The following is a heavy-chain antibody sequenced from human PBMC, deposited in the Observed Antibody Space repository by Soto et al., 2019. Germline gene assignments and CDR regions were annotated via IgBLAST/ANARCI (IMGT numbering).Heavy chain of an antibody. CDR2: INHSGST. D-gene: IGHD2-2*01. CDR3: ARSLRKTLIVVVPAAISWFDP. CDR1: GGSFSGYY. V-gene: IGHV4-34*01. Sequence: SETLSLTCAVYGGSFSGYYWSWIRQPPGKGLEWIGEINHSGSTNYNPSLKSRVTISVDTSKNQFSLKLSSVTAADTAVYYCARSLRKTLIVVVPAAISWFDPWGQGTLVTVSS. J-gene: IGHJ5*02.